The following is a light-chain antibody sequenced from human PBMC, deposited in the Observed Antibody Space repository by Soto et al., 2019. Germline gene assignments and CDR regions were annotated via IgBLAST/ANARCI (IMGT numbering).Light chain of an antibody. CDR1: QGIISY. CDR2: AAS. J-gene: IGKJ4*01. CDR3: HQLNSYPPT. Sequence: IQLTQSPSSLSASVGDRVTITCRAIQGIISYLALYQQKPGKAPKLLIYAASTLQSGVPSRLSGSGSGTDFTLTISSLQPEDFATYYCHQLNSYPPTFGGGTKVDIK. V-gene: IGKV1-9*01.